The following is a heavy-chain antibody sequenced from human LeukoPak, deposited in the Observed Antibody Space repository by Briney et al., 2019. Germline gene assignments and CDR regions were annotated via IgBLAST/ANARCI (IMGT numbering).Heavy chain of an antibody. CDR3: AKFIDRSGLSAFDI. J-gene: IGHJ3*02. V-gene: IGHV3-21*04. CDR2: ISSSSSYI. D-gene: IGHD1-26*01. Sequence: GGSLRLSCAASGFTFSSYSMNWVRQAPGKGLEWVSSISSSSSYIYYADSVKGRFTISRDNAKNSLYLQMNSLRAEDTAVYYCAKFIDRSGLSAFDIWGQGTMVTVSS. CDR1: GFTFSSYS.